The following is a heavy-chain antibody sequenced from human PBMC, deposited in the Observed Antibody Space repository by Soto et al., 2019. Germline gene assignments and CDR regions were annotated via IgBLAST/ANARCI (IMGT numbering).Heavy chain of an antibody. D-gene: IGHD3-22*01. CDR3: VRQGHDSCRSCCRYYYGVDV. V-gene: IGHV5-51*01. CDR2: VYPSDSDT. CDR1: GYSFSTYW. J-gene: IGHJ6*02. Sequence: PGESLKISCRGSGYSFSTYWIGWVRQTPERGLEWMGIVYPSDSDTRYNSSFQGQVTISADKSISTAYLQWSSLKASDTAMYYCVRQGHDSCRSCCRYYYGVDVWGQGTTVTVSS.